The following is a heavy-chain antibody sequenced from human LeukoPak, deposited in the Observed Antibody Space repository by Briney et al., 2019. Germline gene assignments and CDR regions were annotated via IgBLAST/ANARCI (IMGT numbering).Heavy chain of an antibody. CDR3: VYSSSWSDFDY. V-gene: IGHV4-39*07. CDR1: GGSISSSSYY. Sequence: SETLSLTCTVSGGSISSSSYYWGWIRQPPGKGLEWIGRIYYSGSTYYNPSLKSRVTISVDTSKNQFSLKLSSVTAADTAVYYCVYSSSWSDFDYWGQGTLVTVSS. D-gene: IGHD6-13*01. J-gene: IGHJ4*02. CDR2: IYYSGST.